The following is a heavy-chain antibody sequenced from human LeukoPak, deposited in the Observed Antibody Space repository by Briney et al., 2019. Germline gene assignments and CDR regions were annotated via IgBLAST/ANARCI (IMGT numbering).Heavy chain of an antibody. CDR2: ISNNSSYI. CDR1: GFPFRSYS. J-gene: IGHJ5*02. Sequence: GSLRLPWASSGFPFRSYSMDWVRQAPGKGMEWVPSISNNSSYIYYADSVKGRFTISRDNAKNSLYLQMNSLRAEDTAVYYCARDGDYYDSSGYPNWFDPWGQGTLVTVSS. CDR3: ARDGDYYDSSGYPNWFDP. V-gene: IGHV3-21*01. D-gene: IGHD3-22*01.